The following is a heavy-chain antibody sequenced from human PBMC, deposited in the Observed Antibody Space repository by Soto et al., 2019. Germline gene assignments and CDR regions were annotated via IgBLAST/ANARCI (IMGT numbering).Heavy chain of an antibody. J-gene: IGHJ6*02. CDR3: AHRISTPYYYYGMDV. CDR2: IYWDDDK. CDR1: GFSLSTSGVG. V-gene: IGHV2-5*02. Sequence: QITLKESGPTLVKPTQTLTLTCTFSGFSLSTSGVGVGWIRQPPGKALEWLALIYWDDDKRYSPSLKSRLSIPQDPSKNQVVPTMTHMDPVDTATYYCAHRISTPYYYYGMDVWGQGTTVTVSS.